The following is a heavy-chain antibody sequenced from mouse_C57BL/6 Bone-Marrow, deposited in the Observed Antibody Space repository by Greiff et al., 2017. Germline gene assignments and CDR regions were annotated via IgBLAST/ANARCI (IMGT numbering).Heavy chain of an antibody. CDR1: GYSITSGYY. D-gene: IGHD1-1*01. CDR3: ARETTVVARSYWYCDV. Sequence: VQLKESGPGLVKPSQSLSLTCSVTGYSITSGYYWNWIRQFPGNKLEWMGYISYDGSNNYNPSLKNRISITRDTAKNQFFLKLNSVTTEDTATYYCARETTVVARSYWYCDVWGTGTTVTVSS. CDR2: ISYDGSN. V-gene: IGHV3-6*01. J-gene: IGHJ1*03.